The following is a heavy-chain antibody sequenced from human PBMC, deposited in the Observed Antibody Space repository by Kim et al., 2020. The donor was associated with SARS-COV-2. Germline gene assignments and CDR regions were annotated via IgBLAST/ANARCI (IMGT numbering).Heavy chain of an antibody. Sequence: ASVKVSCKASGYTFTSYGISWVRQAPGQGLEWLGWISAYNGNTNSAQKLMGRVTMTTDTATSTAYMELRSLRPDDTAVYYCARGGDDYGEYCFDYWGQGTLVTVSS. D-gene: IGHD4-17*01. CDR3: ARGGDDYGEYCFDY. J-gene: IGHJ4*02. V-gene: IGHV1-18*01. CDR2: ISAYNGNT. CDR1: GYTFTSYG.